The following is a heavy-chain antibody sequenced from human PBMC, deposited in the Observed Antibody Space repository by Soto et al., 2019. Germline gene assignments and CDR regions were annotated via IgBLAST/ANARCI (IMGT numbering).Heavy chain of an antibody. J-gene: IGHJ6*02. V-gene: IGHV1-3*04. D-gene: IGHD6-6*01. CDR2: INTGNGNT. CDR1: GYRFPSYG. Sequence: QVQLVQSGAEEKKPGASVKVSCKPDGYRFPSYGIHWVRQAPGQGLEWMGWINTGNGNTKYSQKFQGRITISRDTSAGTAYVELTSLRSEDTAVYFCARVEFSSSTYQHYYYGMDVWGQGTTVTVSS. CDR3: ARVEFSSSTYQHYYYGMDV.